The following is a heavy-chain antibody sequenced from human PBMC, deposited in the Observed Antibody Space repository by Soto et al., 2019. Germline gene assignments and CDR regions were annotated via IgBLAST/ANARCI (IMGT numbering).Heavy chain of an antibody. CDR2: IGSAHDP. Sequence: CGTLSLSCTASGFTFISYDMHWVRQVPGKGLLLCSAIGSAHDPYYLGSVKGRFSISRENAKNSLYLQMNSLTPGDTAVYYCARAYLGRLPRRADYYYALDVWGQGTTVTVSS. J-gene: IGHJ6*02. V-gene: IGHV3-13*05. CDR1: GFTFISYD. CDR3: ARAYLGRLPRRADYYYALDV. D-gene: IGHD1-26*01.